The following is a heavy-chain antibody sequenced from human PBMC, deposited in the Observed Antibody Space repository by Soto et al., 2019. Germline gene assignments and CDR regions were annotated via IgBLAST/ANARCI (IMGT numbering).Heavy chain of an antibody. V-gene: IGHV3-23*01. J-gene: IGHJ4*02. CDR2: ITGPGGST. Sequence: PVGSLRLSCATSGFTFSNCAMSWVRQAPGKGLQWVSAITGPGGSTYYADSVKGRFTISRDNSKNTLYLQMNSLRAEDTAIYYCAKDKMEQWLVGGYFDYWGQGALVTVSS. CDR3: AKDKMEQWLVGGYFDY. CDR1: GFTFSNCA. D-gene: IGHD6-19*01.